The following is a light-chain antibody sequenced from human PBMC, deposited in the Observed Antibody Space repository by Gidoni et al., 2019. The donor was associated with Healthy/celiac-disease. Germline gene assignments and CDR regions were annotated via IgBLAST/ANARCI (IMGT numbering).Light chain of an antibody. CDR3: QQRSNWPPLT. V-gene: IGKV3-11*01. J-gene: IGKJ4*01. CDR1: VSSY. CDR2: DAS. Sequence: VSSYLAWYQQKPGQAPRLLIYDASSGSGTDFTLTISSLEPEDFAVYYCQQRSNWPPLTFGGGTKVEIK.